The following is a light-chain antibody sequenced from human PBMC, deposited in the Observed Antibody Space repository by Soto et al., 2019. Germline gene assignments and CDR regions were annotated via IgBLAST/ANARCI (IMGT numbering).Light chain of an antibody. CDR3: GTRDSSRIGYV. Sequence: LLTQQPSVSGAPGQRYTISCSGSNSNIGNNYVSWYQQLPGTVPKLLIYDNNKRPSGIPDRFSGSKSGTSATLDITGLQTGDEADYYCGTRDSSRIGYVFGTGTKVTVL. J-gene: IGLJ1*01. CDR1: NSNIGNNY. CDR2: DNN. V-gene: IGLV1-51*01.